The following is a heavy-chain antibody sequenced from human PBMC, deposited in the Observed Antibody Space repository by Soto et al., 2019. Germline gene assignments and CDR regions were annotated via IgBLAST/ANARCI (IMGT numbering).Heavy chain of an antibody. V-gene: IGHV4-59*01. J-gene: IGHJ4*02. D-gene: IGHD3-16*01. CDR1: GGSLSSYY. CDR2: IYYSGST. CDR3: ARVGERSSFDY. Sequence: SETLSLTCTVSGGSLSSYYWSWIRQPPGKGLEWIGYIYYSGSTNYNPSLKSRVTISVDTSKNQFSLKLSSVTAADTAVYYCARVGERSSFDYWGQGTLVTVSS.